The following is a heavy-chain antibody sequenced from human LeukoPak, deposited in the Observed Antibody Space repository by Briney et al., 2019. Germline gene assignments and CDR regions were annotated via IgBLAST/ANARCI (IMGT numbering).Heavy chain of an antibody. Sequence: SETLSLTCTVSGGSISSYYWSWIRQPPGKGLEWIGYIYYSGSTNYNPSLKSQVTISVDTSKNQFSLKLSSVTAADTAVYYCARHYSGSYYTNGWFDPWGQGTLVTVSS. J-gene: IGHJ5*02. D-gene: IGHD1-26*01. CDR2: IYYSGST. CDR3: ARHYSGSYYTNGWFDP. CDR1: GGSISSYY. V-gene: IGHV4-59*08.